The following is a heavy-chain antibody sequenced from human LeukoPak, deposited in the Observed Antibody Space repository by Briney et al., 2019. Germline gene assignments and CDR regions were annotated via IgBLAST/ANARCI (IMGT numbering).Heavy chain of an antibody. CDR3: ARDKRGGSEFDY. CDR1: GGSISSYY. V-gene: IGHV4-59*01. Sequence: SETLSLTCTVSGGSISSYYWSWIRQPPGKGLEWIGYIYYSGSTNYNPSLKSRVTRSVDTSTNQFSLKLSSVTAADTAVYYCARDKRGGSEFDYWGQGTLVTVSS. D-gene: IGHD3-10*01. CDR2: IYYSGST. J-gene: IGHJ4*02.